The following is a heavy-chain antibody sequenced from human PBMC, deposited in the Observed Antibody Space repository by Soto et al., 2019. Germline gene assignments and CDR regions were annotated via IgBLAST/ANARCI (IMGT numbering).Heavy chain of an antibody. V-gene: IGHV4-4*02. Sequence: PSETLSLTCAVSGGSISSSNWWSWVRQPPGKGLEWIGEIYHSGSTNYNPSLKSRVTISVDKSKNQFSLKLSSVTAADTAVYYCARVYYDILTGSGYYFDYWGQGTLVTVSS. D-gene: IGHD3-9*01. CDR3: ARVYYDILTGSGYYFDY. CDR2: IYHSGST. CDR1: GGSISSSNW. J-gene: IGHJ4*02.